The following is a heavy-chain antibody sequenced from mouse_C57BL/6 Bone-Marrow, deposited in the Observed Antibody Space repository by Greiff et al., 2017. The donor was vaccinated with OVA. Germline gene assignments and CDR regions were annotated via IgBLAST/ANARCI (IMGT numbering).Heavy chain of an antibody. Sequence: HFWWDDDKYYNPALKSRLTISKDTSKNQVFLKIANVDTADTATYYCARFYDGYFNWYFDVWGTGTTVTVSS. V-gene: IGHV8-8*01. D-gene: IGHD2-3*01. CDR3: ARFYDGYFNWYFDV. J-gene: IGHJ1*03. CDR2: FWWDDDK.